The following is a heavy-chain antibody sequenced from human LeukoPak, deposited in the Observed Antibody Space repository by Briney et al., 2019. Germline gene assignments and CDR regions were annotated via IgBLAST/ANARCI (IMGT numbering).Heavy chain of an antibody. CDR3: ARDRADYYGSGSYQRPGDY. CDR2: INHSGST. CDR1: GGSFSGYY. J-gene: IGHJ4*02. D-gene: IGHD3-10*01. Sequence: SETLSLTCAVYGGSFSGYYWSWIRQPPGKGLEWIGEINHSGSTNYNPSLKSRVTISVDTSKNQFSLKLSSVTAADTAVYYCARDRADYYGSGSYQRPGDYWGQGTLVTVSS. V-gene: IGHV4-34*01.